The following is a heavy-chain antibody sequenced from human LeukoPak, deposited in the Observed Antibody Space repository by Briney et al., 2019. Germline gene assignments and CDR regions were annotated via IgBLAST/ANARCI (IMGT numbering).Heavy chain of an antibody. D-gene: IGHD2-2*02. J-gene: IGHJ5*02. CDR2: IGVGGGNT. V-gene: IGHV1-58*01. CDR1: GFTFSTSA. CDR3: ARGGDCSSTSCYTSWFDP. Sequence: GTSVKVSCKASGFTFSTSAVQWVRQARGQRFEWIGWIGVGGGNTNYAERFQERVTITRDMSTSTAYMELSSLRSEDTAVYYCARGGDCSSTSCYTSWFDPWGQGTLVTVSS.